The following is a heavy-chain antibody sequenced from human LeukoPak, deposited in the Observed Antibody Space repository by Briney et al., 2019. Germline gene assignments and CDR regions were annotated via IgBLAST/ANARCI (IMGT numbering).Heavy chain of an antibody. V-gene: IGHV3-15*01. Sequence: GGSLRLSCAASGFTFSNAWMSWVRQAPGKGLEWVGRIKSKTDGGTTDYAAPVKGRFTISRDDSKNTLYLQMNSLKTEDTAVHYCTTDDSLWFGELLGPDYWGQGTLVTVSS. J-gene: IGHJ4*02. CDR3: TTDDSLWFGELLGPDY. CDR2: IKSKTDGGTT. CDR1: GFTFSNAW. D-gene: IGHD3-10*01.